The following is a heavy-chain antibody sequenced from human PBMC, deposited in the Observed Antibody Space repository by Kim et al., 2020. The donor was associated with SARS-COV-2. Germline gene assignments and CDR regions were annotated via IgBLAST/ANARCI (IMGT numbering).Heavy chain of an antibody. CDR1: GDSVSSNSAA. J-gene: IGHJ6*02. V-gene: IGHV6-1*01. CDR2: TYYRSKWYN. Sequence: SQTLSLTCAISGDSVSSNSAAWNWIRQSPSRGLEWLGRTYYRSKWYNDYAVSVKSRITINPDTSKNQFSLQLNSVTPEDTAVYYCARDNRLAASMGELWFGELLSIDYYYYYGMDVWGQGTTVTVSS. CDR3: ARDNRLAASMGELWFGELLSIDYYYYYGMDV. D-gene: IGHD3-10*01.